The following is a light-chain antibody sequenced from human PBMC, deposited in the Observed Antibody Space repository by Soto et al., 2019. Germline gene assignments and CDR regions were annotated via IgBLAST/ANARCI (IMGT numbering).Light chain of an antibody. Sequence: DIQMTQSPSSLSASVGDRVTITCRASRSVSTSLAWYQKKPGKAPKLLIFDASSLESGVPSRFSGSGSGTELTLTISGLQPDDFATYFCQQYKSYAPTFGQGTKVDI. J-gene: IGKJ1*01. CDR2: DAS. CDR3: QQYKSYAPT. CDR1: RSVSTS. V-gene: IGKV1-5*01.